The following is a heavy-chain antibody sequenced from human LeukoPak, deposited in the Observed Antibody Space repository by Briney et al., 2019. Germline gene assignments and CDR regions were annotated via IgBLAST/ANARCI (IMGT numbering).Heavy chain of an antibody. CDR3: AREVGAYIAAAGNSYYYYYYMDV. CDR1: GFTFSNYSMN. Sequence: GSLRLSCAASGFTFSNYSMNWVRQAPGKGLEWIGSIYYSGNTYYNASLKSQVSISIDTSKNQFSLWLTSVTAADTAVYYCAREVGAYIAAAGNSYYYYYYMDVWGKGTTVTVSS. J-gene: IGHJ6*03. V-gene: IGHV4-59*05. D-gene: IGHD6-13*01. CDR2: IYYSGNT.